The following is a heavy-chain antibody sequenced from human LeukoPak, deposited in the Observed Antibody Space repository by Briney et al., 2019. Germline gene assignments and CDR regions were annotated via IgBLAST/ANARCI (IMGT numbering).Heavy chain of an antibody. V-gene: IGHV1-69*01. D-gene: IGHD3-3*01. CDR1: GGTFSSYA. CDR3: ARDRYDFWSGYFDY. CDR2: IIPIFGTA. Sequence: SVKVSCKASGGTFSSYAISWVRQAPGQGLEWMGGIIPIFGTANYAQKIQGRVTITADESTSTAYMELSSLRSEDTAVYYCARDRYDFWSGYFDYWGQGTLVTVSS. J-gene: IGHJ4*02.